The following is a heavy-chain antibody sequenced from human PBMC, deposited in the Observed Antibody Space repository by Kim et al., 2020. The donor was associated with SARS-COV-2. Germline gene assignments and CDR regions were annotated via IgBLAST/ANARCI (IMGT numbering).Heavy chain of an antibody. CDR3: ARDPGPLRLYWYFDL. D-gene: IGHD4-17*01. CDR2: ISYDGSNK. J-gene: IGHJ2*01. V-gene: IGHV3-30*04. Sequence: GGSLRLSCAASGFTFSSYAMHWVRQAPGKGLEWVAVISYDGSNKYYADSVKGRFTISRDNSKNTLYLQMNSLRAEDTAVYYCARDPGPLRLYWYFDLWGRGTLVTVSS. CDR1: GFTFSSYA.